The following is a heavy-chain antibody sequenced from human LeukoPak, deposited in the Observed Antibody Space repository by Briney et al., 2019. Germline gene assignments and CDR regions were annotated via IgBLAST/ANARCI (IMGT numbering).Heavy chain of an antibody. Sequence: PSETLSLTCTVSGGSISSYYWSWIRQPPGKGLEWIGEINDGGSTSYNPSLKSRVTISEDTSKNQLSLRLSSVTAADTAVYYCARVPYHDSSGYRDYWGQGTLVTVSS. V-gene: IGHV4-34*01. CDR2: INDGGST. J-gene: IGHJ4*02. CDR3: ARVPYHDSSGYRDY. D-gene: IGHD3-22*01. CDR1: GGSISSYY.